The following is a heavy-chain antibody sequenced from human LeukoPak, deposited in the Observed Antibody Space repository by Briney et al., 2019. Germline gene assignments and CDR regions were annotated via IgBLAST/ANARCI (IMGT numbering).Heavy chain of an antibody. CDR3: ARVSAGVIGMKDVFDI. CDR2: ISGSSSYI. CDR1: GFTLRRYS. J-gene: IGHJ3*02. D-gene: IGHD3-16*02. V-gene: IGHV3-21*01. Sequence: PGGSLRLSCAASGFTLRRYSMHWVRQAPGKGLEWVSSISGSSSYIYYADSVKGRFTISRHNAKNSLYLQMNSLRAEDTAVYYCARVSAGVIGMKDVFDIWGQGTMVTVSS.